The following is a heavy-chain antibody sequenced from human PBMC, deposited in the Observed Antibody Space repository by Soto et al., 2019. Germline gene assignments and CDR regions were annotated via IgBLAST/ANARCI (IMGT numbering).Heavy chain of an antibody. CDR3: ARDHGGGLGY. CDR1: GFRFSDYW. D-gene: IGHD2-15*01. J-gene: IGHJ4*02. Sequence: EVQLVESGGGLVQPGGYLRLSCTASGFRFSDYWMHWVRQTPGKGLEWVSRIHSDGSFTSYAGSVKGRFTISRDNSKNTVYLQLNSLRPDETAVYYCARDHGGGLGYWGQGALVTVSS. V-gene: IGHV3-74*01. CDR2: IHSDGSFT.